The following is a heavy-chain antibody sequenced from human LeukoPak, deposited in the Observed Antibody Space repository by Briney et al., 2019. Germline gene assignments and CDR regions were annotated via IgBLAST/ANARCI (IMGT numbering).Heavy chain of an antibody. D-gene: IGHD3-3*01. CDR3: ARGGLGFAVDY. CDR2: INHSGST. V-gene: IGHV4-34*01. J-gene: IGHJ4*02. CDR1: GGSINSHY. Sequence: SETLSLTCTVSGGSINSHYWSWIRQPPGKGLEWIGEINHSGSTNYNPSLKSRVTISVDTSKNQFSLKLSSVTAADTAVYYCARGGLGFAVDYWGQGTLVTVSS.